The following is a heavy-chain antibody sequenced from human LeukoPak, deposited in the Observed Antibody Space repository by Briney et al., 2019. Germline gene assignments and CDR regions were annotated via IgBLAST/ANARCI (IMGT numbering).Heavy chain of an antibody. CDR2: IRYDGSNK. Sequence: GGSLRLSCAASGITFSRYGMHWVRQAPGKGLEWVAFIRYDGSNKYYADSVKGRFTISRDNSKNTLYLQMNSLRAEDTAVYYCAKDFYDMNIPAAIDDYYCMDVWGKGTTVTVSS. CDR1: GITFSRYG. D-gene: IGHD2-2*01. J-gene: IGHJ6*03. V-gene: IGHV3-30*02. CDR3: AKDFYDMNIPAAIDDYYCMDV.